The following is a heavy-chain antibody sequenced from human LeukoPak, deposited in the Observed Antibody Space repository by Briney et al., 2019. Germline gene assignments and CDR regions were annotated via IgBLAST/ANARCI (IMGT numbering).Heavy chain of an antibody. V-gene: IGHV4-34*01. J-gene: IGHJ5*02. D-gene: IGHD2-2*01. Sequence: PSETLSLTCAVYGGSFSGYYWSWIRQPPGKGLEWIGEINHSGSTNYNPSLKSRVTISVDTSKNQFSLKLSSVTAADTAVYYCARENQLHHGWFDPWGQGTLVTVSS. CDR2: INHSGST. CDR1: GGSFSGYY. CDR3: ARENQLHHGWFDP.